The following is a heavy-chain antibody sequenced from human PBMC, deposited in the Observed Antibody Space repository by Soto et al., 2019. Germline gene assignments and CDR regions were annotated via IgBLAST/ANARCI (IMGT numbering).Heavy chain of an antibody. CDR2: IILALGTP. V-gene: IGHV1-69*01. Sequence: QVQLVQSGAEVKKPGSSVKVSCKPSGGSFNNYALSWVRQAPGQGLEWLGGIILALGTPHYAQNFQGRVTITADESKSTVLMELGSLRLDDPAVYYCGRYWTYTKFQGGYYLDSWGQGTLVTVSS. CDR1: GGSFNNYA. CDR3: GRYWTYTKFQGGYYLDS. J-gene: IGHJ4*02. D-gene: IGHD2-8*01.